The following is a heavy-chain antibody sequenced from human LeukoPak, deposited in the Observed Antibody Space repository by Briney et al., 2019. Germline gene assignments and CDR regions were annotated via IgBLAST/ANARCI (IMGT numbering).Heavy chain of an antibody. D-gene: IGHD4-23*01. CDR2: ISGSTSYI. CDR1: VFAFSSSS. Sequence: PGGSLRLSCAASVFAFSSSSMNWVRQAPGKGLEWVSSISGSTSYIYYADSVKGRFTISRDNAKNSLYLQMNSLRAEDTAVYYCARVAVVSGYTPYYYYMDVWGKGTTVTVSS. J-gene: IGHJ6*03. CDR3: ARVAVVSGYTPYYYYMDV. V-gene: IGHV3-21*01.